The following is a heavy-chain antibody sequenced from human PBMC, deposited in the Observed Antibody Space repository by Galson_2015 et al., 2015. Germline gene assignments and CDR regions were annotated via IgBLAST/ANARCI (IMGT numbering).Heavy chain of an antibody. CDR3: AKDVSGNYKVPNWFDP. D-gene: IGHD3-10*01. J-gene: IGHJ5*02. Sequence: SETLSLTCVVYGGSLSGYDWTWIRQPPGKGLEWIGEINHSGGTNYNPSLKDRVTISVDTSRNQFFLKLTSVTAADTAVYYCAKDVSGNYKVPNWFDPWGQGTLVTVSS. V-gene: IGHV4-34*01. CDR2: INHSGGT. CDR1: GGSLSGYD.